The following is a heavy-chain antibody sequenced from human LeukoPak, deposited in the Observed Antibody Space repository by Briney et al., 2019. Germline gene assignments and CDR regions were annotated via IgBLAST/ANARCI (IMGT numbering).Heavy chain of an antibody. CDR1: GFTFSSYA. J-gene: IGHJ4*02. CDR3: AKDPQQWLVEPDY. V-gene: IGHV3-23*01. CDR2: ISGSGGST. D-gene: IGHD6-19*01. Sequence: QTGGSLRLSCAASGFTFSSYAMSWVRQAPGKGLEWVSAISGSGGSTYYADSVEGRFTISRDNSKNTLYLQMNSLRAEDTAVYYCAKDPQQWLVEPDYWGQGTLVTVSS.